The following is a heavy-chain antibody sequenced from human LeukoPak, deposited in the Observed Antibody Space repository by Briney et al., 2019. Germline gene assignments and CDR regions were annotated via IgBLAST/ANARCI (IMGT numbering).Heavy chain of an antibody. CDR1: GFTFSNFG. CDR2: ISGNGGTT. D-gene: IGHD6-13*01. CDR3: AKRIHSSSWYAAFDS. Sequence: PGRSLRLSCAASGFTFSNFGMHWVRQAPGKGLEWVSFISGNGGTTYYADSVKGRFTISRDNSKNTLYLQMISLRAEDTALYYCAKRIHSSSWYAAFDSWGQGTLVTVSS. V-gene: IGHV3-23*01. J-gene: IGHJ4*02.